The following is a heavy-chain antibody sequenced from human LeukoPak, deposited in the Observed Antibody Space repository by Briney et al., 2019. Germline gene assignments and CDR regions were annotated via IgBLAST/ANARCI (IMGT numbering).Heavy chain of an antibody. V-gene: IGHV1-46*01. CDR3: AREALIHFSDDAGYMDV. CDR2: INPSGGST. Sequence: ASVKVSCKASGYTFTSYYMHWVRQAPGQGLEWMGIINPSGGSTSYAQKFQGRVTMTRDMSTSTVYMELSSLRSEDTAVYYCAREALIHFSDDAGYMDVWGKGTTVTVSS. J-gene: IGHJ6*03. CDR1: GYTFTSYY. D-gene: IGHD3-3*02.